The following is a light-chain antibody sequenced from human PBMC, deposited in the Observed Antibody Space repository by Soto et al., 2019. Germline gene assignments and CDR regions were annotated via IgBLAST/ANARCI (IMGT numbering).Light chain of an antibody. J-gene: IGLJ1*01. V-gene: IGLV2-14*01. CDR1: SSDVGAYNY. CDR2: EVT. CDR3: ISYKTDDTFL. Sequence: QSVLPPPASVSGSPGQSIPISCPGTSSDVGAYNYVSWYQQHPGKAPKLMISEVTNRPSGVSNRFSGSKSGITASLTISGLQADDEAEYFCISYKTDDTFLFGTGTKV.